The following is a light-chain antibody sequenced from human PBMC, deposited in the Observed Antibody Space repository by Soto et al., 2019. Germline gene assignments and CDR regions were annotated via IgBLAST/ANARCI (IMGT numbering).Light chain of an antibody. V-gene: IGLV1-51*01. CDR1: TSNIGSNA. CDR3: GSWDSSLRAYV. J-gene: IGLJ1*01. CDR2: DDN. Sequence: QSVLTQLPSVSAAPGRKVTISGSGSTSNIGSNAVCWYLQLPGTPPKLLILDDNKRTSRIRGRFSVSISGTSATLGITGVQTGDEADYYCGSWDSSLRAYVSGTGTKVTVL.